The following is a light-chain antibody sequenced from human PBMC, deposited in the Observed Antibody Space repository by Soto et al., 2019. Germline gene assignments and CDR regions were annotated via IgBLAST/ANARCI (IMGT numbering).Light chain of an antibody. CDR2: GAS. J-gene: IGKJ1*01. CDR3: QEYMHWPRT. V-gene: IGKV3-15*01. CDR1: QSVSSN. Sequence: EMVLTQSPVPLSVSPGERANLSCTASQSVSSNLAWYQHRPGQAPRLLIFGASTRATGVPARFSGGGSGTEFTLTISSLQSEDFALYYCQEYMHWPRTFGQGTKVDIK.